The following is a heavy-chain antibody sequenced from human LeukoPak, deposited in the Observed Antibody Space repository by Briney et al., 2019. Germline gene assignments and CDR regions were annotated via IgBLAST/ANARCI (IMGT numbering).Heavy chain of an antibody. Sequence: ASVKVSCKASGYTFTSYYIHWVRQGPGQGLEWVGVINPSGGSTTYAQNFQGRVTMTKDTSQTTVYMEVSSLRCADTALYYCARDPEANWAFFDHWRQGTLVTVPS. D-gene: IGHD7-27*01. J-gene: IGHJ4*02. CDR2: INPSGGST. CDR1: GYTFTSYY. V-gene: IGHV1-46*01. CDR3: ARDPEANWAFFDH.